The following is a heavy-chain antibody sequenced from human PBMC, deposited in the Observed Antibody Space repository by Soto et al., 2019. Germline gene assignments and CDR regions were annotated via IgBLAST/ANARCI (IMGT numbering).Heavy chain of an antibody. Sequence: QVPLVQSGAEVKKPGSSVKVSCKASGGTFSTSTFTWVRQAPGQGLEWMGRIIPIFGTADYAQKFQGRVTVTADKTTNTAKKKLSRERSDETAVYYGARDSAIESEFSGYDDMDLWGQGTQVTVSS. CDR3: ARDSAIESEFSGYDDMDL. J-gene: IGHJ5*02. V-gene: IGHV1-69*08. CDR2: IIPIFGTA. CDR1: GGTFSTST. D-gene: IGHD5-12*01.